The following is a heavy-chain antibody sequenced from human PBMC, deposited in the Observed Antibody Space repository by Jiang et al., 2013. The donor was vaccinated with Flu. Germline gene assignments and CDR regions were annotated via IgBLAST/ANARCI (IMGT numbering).Heavy chain of an antibody. CDR1: GDSVNSDAYY. Sequence: TLSLTCTVSGDSVNSDAYYWNWIRQSPGKGLEWIGYISYFGSSNSNPSLKSRVTLSVDAPNKQFSLKLSSVTAADTAVYYCARKADGMDVWGQGTTVIVSS. CDR2: ISYFGSS. D-gene: IGHD2-15*01. J-gene: IGHJ6*02. V-gene: IGHV4-61*08. CDR3: ARKADGMDV.